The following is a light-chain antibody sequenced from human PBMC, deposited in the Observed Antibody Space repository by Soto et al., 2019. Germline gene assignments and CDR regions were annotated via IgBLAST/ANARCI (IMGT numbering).Light chain of an antibody. Sequence: EIVMTQSPATLSVSPVERATLSCRASQSVNSNLAWYQQKPGQAPRLLIYDAFSRATGIPDRFSASGSGTDFTLTISRLEPEDSAVYYCQQYKTFGQGTKVDIK. V-gene: IGKV3D-15*01. CDR3: QQYKT. CDR2: DAF. CDR1: QSVNSN. J-gene: IGKJ1*01.